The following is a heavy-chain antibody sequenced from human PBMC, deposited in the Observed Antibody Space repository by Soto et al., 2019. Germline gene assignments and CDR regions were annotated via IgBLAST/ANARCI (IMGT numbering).Heavy chain of an antibody. CDR2: LYNDERT. V-gene: IGHV4-4*07. CDR1: GDSVSRHY. Sequence: SETLALSCTVSGDSVSRHYWSGIRQPAGKGLEWLGRLYNDERTNYNPSLKSRVTMSMDTSKNQFSLKLTSVTAADSAVYFCAREPLAHSYFDFWGQGILVTVSS. CDR3: AREPLAHSYFDF. J-gene: IGHJ4*02.